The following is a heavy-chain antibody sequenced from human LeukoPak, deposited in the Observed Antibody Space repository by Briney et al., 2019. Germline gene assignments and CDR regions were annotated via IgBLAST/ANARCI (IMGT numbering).Heavy chain of an antibody. Sequence: ASVKVSCKASGYTSTSYDINWVRQATGQGLEWMGWMNPNSGNTGYAQKFQGGVTMTRNTSISTAYMELSSLRSEDTAVYYCARGRLYCSGGSCYYMDVWGKGTTVTVSS. CDR2: MNPNSGNT. D-gene: IGHD2-15*01. CDR3: ARGRLYCSGGSCYYMDV. CDR1: GYTSTSYD. V-gene: IGHV1-8*01. J-gene: IGHJ6*03.